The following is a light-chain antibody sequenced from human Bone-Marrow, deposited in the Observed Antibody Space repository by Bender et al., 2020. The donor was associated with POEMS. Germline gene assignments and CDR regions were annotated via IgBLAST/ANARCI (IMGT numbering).Light chain of an antibody. CDR2: SND. J-gene: IGLJ2*01. V-gene: IGLV1-44*01. CDR3: SSYATSGTLL. Sequence: QSVLTQPPSAAATPGQTVTISCSGGSSNIGTYSVNWYQQLPGAAPKLLIYSNDRRPSGVPDRFSGSKSGNTASLTVSGLQAEDEAEYYCSSYATSGTLLFGGGTRLTVL. CDR1: SSNIGTYS.